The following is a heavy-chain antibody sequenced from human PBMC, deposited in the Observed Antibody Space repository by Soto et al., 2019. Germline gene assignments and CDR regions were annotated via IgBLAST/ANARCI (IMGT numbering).Heavy chain of an antibody. Sequence: SETLSLTCTVSCGSISSSSYSWGWIREPPGKGLEWLGSIYYSGSTYYNPSLKSRVTISVDTSKNQFSLKLSSVTAADTAVYYCARLWAGGNLVGAPGGSVYYYYGMDVWGQGTTVTASS. J-gene: IGHJ6*02. D-gene: IGHD1-26*01. V-gene: IGHV4-39*01. CDR2: IYYSGST. CDR3: ARLWAGGNLVGAPGGSVYYYYGMDV. CDR1: CGSISSSSYS.